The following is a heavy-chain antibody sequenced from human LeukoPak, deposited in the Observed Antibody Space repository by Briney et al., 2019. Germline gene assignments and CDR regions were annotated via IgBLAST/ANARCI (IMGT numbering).Heavy chain of an antibody. CDR3: ARVPMSFGVVIPLFDP. V-gene: IGHV3-48*03. CDR1: GFTFSSYE. J-gene: IGHJ5*02. CDR2: ISSSGSTI. D-gene: IGHD3-3*01. Sequence: GGSLRLSCAASGFTFSSYEMNWVRQAPGKGLEWVSYISSSGSTIYYADSVKGRFTISRDNAKNSLYLQMNSLRAEDTAVYYCARVPMSFGVVIPLFDPWGQGTLVTVSS.